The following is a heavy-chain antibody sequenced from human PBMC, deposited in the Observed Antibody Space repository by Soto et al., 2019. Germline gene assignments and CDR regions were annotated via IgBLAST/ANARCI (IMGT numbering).Heavy chain of an antibody. J-gene: IGHJ4*02. D-gene: IGHD6-6*01. CDR2: IYWDDDK. CDR3: AHRRPYSNSPEYFFDY. CDR1: GFSLSTSGVD. V-gene: IGHV2-5*02. Sequence: QITLKESGPTLVKPTQTLTLTCTFSGFSLSTSGVDVGWIRQPPGKALEWLALIYWDDDKRYSPSLKSRLTITKDTSKNPVVLTMTNMEPLDTATYSCAHRRPYSNSPEYFFDYWGQGTLVTVSS.